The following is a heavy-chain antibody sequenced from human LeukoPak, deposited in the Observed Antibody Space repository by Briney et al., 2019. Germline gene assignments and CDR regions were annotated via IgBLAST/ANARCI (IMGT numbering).Heavy chain of an antibody. Sequence: GGSLRLSCAASGFTFSSYGMHWVRQAPGKGLEWVAVIWYDGSNKYYADSVKGRFTISRDNPKNTLYLQMNSLRAEDTAVYYCARDGITIFGVVSSPLDVWGKGTTVTVSS. CDR2: IWYDGSNK. D-gene: IGHD3-3*01. CDR1: GFTFSSYG. V-gene: IGHV3-33*01. CDR3: ARDGITIFGVVSSPLDV. J-gene: IGHJ6*04.